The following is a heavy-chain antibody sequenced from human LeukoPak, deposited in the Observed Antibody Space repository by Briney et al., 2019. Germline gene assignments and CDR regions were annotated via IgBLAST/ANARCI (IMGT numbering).Heavy chain of an antibody. CDR2: VSGSGGST. CDR1: GFTFSSYA. V-gene: IGHV3-23*01. Sequence: TGGSLRLSCAASGFTFSSYAMSWVRQAPGKGLEWVSAVSGSGGSTYHADSVKGRFTISRDNSKNTLYLQMNSLRAEDTAVYYCAKSHGDYYYYYGMDVWGQGTTVTVSS. J-gene: IGHJ6*02. CDR3: AKSHGDYYYYYGMDV. D-gene: IGHD4-17*01.